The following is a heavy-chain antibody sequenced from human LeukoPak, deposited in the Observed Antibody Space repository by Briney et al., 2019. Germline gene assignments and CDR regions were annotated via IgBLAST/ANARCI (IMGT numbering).Heavy chain of an antibody. Sequence: GGSLRLSCAASGFTFSSYSMNWVRQAPGKGLEWVSSISSSSSYIYHADSVKGRFTISRDNAKNSLYLQMNSLRAEDTAVYYCATAKDFDYWGQGTLVTVSS. CDR2: ISSSSSYI. CDR3: ATAKDFDY. CDR1: GFTFSSYS. V-gene: IGHV3-21*01. J-gene: IGHJ4*02.